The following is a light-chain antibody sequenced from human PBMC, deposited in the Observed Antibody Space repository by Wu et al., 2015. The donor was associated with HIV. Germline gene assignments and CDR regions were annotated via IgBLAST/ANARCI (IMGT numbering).Light chain of an antibody. Sequence: EVVMTQSPATLSVSPGERATLSCRASQSISINLAWYQQKPGQAPRLLIYGASTRATGTPARFSGSGSWTEFTLTINSLQSEDFAVYYCQQYNDWPYSFAQGTKLEIK. CDR2: GAS. J-gene: IGKJ2*03. CDR3: QQYNDWPYS. V-gene: IGKV3-15*01. CDR1: QSISIN.